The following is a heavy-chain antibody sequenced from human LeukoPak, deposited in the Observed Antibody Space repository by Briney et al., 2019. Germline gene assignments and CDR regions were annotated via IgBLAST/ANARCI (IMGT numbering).Heavy chain of an antibody. CDR3: ASSGHMSWGWFDP. CDR2: IYYSGST. V-gene: IGHV4-59*01. CDR1: GGSISSYY. D-gene: IGHD2-15*01. J-gene: IGHJ5*02. Sequence: SETLSLTCTVSGGSISSYYWSWIRQPPGKGLEWIGYIYYSGSTNYNPSLKSRVTISVDTSKNQFSLKLSSVTAADTAVYYCASSGHMSWGWFDPWGQGTLVTVSS.